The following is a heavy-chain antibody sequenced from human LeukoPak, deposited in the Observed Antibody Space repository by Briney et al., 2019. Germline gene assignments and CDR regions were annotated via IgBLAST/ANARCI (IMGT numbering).Heavy chain of an antibody. V-gene: IGHV1-2*02. CDR2: INPNSGGT. Sequence: ASVKVSCKASGYTFTGYYMHWVRQAPGQGLEWMGWINPNSGGTNYAQKFQGRVTMTRDTSISTAYMELSRLRSDDTAVYYCARAATMVRGVIITGHYFDYWGQGTLVTVSS. CDR3: ARAATMVRGVIITGHYFDY. J-gene: IGHJ4*02. D-gene: IGHD3-10*01. CDR1: GYTFTGYY.